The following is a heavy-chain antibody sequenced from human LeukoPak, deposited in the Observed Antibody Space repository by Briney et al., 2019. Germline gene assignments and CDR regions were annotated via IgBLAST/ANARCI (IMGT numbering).Heavy chain of an antibody. CDR1: GDSISTYY. CDR3: AGGPTSSFDY. D-gene: IGHD2-2*01. J-gene: IGHJ4*02. V-gene: IGHV4-59*08. Sequence: SETLFLTCTVSGDSISTYYWSWIRQPPGKGLEWIGYLYYTGSTNYNPSLKSRVTLSVDRSKKQFSLKVSSVTAADTAVYYCAGGPTSSFDYWGQGTLVTISS. CDR2: LYYTGST.